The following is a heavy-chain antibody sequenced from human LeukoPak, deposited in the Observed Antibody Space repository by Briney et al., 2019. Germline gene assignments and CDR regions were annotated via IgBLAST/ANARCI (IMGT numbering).Heavy chain of an antibody. CDR3: AREEDYYGSGSYYNPFDY. CDR2: IYYSGST. V-gene: IGHV4-39*07. J-gene: IGHJ4*02. CDR1: GGSISSSSYY. D-gene: IGHD3-10*01. Sequence: SETLSLTCTVSGGSISSSSYYWGWIRQPPGKGLEWIGSIYYSGSTYYNPSLKSRVTISVDTSKNQFSLKLSSVTAADTAVYYCAREEDYYGSGSYYNPFDYWGQGTLVTVSS.